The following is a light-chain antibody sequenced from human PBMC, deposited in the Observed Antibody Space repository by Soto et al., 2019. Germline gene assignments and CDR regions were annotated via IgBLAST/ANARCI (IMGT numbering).Light chain of an antibody. CDR3: QHYVTSLTT. CDR1: LSVSVY. Sequence: VVLTQSPATLSLSPGERATLCCRTSLSVSVYLDWYQQKPGQAPRLLISDASNRATGIPARFSGSGSGTEFTLTISRLEPEDFAVYYCQHYVTSLTTFGQGTKVDI. J-gene: IGKJ1*01. V-gene: IGKV3-11*01. CDR2: DAS.